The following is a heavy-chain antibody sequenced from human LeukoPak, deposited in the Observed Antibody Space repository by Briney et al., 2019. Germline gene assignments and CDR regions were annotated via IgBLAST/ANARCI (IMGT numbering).Heavy chain of an antibody. CDR3: ARGLGAPCYYYMDV. J-gene: IGHJ6*03. CDR1: GFTFDDYG. D-gene: IGHD1-26*01. CDR2: INWNGGST. V-gene: IGHV3-20*04. Sequence: PGGSLRLSCAASGFTFDDYGMSWVRQAPGKGLEWVSGINWNGGSTGYADSVKGRFTISRDNSKNTLYLQMNSLRAEDTAVYYCARGLGAPCYYYMDVWGKGTTVTISS.